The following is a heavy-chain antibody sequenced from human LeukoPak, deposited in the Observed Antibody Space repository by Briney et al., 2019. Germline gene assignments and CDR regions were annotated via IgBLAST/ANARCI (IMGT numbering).Heavy chain of an antibody. V-gene: IGHV3-9*01. CDR1: GFTFDDYA. J-gene: IGHJ4*02. CDR2: ISWNSGSI. CDR3: ARDGLVGARTFDY. Sequence: PGGSLRLSCAASGFTFDDYAMHWVRQAPGKGLEWVSGISWNSGSIGYADSVKGRFTISRDNAKNSLYLQMNSLRAEDTAVYYCARDGLVGARTFDYWGQGTLVTVSS. D-gene: IGHD1-26*01.